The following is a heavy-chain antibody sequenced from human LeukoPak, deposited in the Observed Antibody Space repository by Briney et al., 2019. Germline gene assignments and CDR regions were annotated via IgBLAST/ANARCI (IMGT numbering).Heavy chain of an antibody. J-gene: IGHJ4*02. CDR1: GFTFSSYW. CDR3: AKGSTYYDILTGYYLGY. D-gene: IGHD3-9*01. V-gene: IGHV3-7*01. Sequence: GGPLRLSCAASGFTFSSYWMSWVRQAPGKGLEWVANIKQDGSEKYYVDSVKGRFTISRDNAKNSLYLQMNSLRAEDTAVYYCAKGSTYYDILTGYYLGYWGQGTLVTVSS. CDR2: IKQDGSEK.